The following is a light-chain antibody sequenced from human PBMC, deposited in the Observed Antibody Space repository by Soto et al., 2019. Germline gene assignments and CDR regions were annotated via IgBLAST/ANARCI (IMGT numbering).Light chain of an antibody. CDR1: RSNIGAGYD. J-gene: IGLJ2*01. CDR3: QSYDTSLGGLV. CDR2: GNS. Sequence: QSMLTQPPSVSGAPGQRVTISCTGSRSNIGAGYDVHWYKHLPGTAPKLLMYGNSNRPSGVPDRFSGSKSGTSASLAITGLQAEDEADYYCQSYDTSLGGLVFGGGTKLTVL. V-gene: IGLV1-40*01.